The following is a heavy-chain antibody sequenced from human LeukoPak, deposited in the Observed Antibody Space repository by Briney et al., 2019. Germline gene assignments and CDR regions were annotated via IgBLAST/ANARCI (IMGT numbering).Heavy chain of an antibody. V-gene: IGHV3-7*01. Sequence: GGSLRLSCEGSAFIFSGHWMNWVRQTPGKGLEWVASIKEDGSERQYVDSVKGRFSISRDNSKNTLYLQMNSLRAEDTAVYYCARDRRAKLLDYWGQGTLVTVSS. J-gene: IGHJ4*02. CDR3: ARDRRAKLLDY. D-gene: IGHD2-15*01. CDR1: AFIFSGHW. CDR2: IKEDGSER.